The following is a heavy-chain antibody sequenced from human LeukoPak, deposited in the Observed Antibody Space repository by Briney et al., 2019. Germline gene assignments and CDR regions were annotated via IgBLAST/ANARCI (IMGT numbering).Heavy chain of an antibody. J-gene: IGHJ4*02. CDR2: FDPEDGET. CDR3: ATGLVLRFLEWPGPTNS. V-gene: IGHV1-24*01. D-gene: IGHD3-3*01. CDR1: GYTLAELS. Sequence: ASVKVSCKVSGYTLAELSMHWVRQAPGKGLEWMGGFDPEDGETIYAQKFQGRVTMTEDTSTDTAYMELSSLRSEDTAVYYCATGLVLRFLEWPGPTNSWGQGTLVTASS.